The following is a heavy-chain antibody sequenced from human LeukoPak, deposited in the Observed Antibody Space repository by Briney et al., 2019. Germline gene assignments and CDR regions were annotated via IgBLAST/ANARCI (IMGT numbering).Heavy chain of an antibody. CDR1: GFTFYNYG. CDR2: ISHDGSNI. D-gene: IGHD2-21*01. J-gene: IGHJ5*02. CDR3: AKDPYRVVVATGNYLDP. V-gene: IGHV3-30*18. Sequence: GGALRLSCAASGFTFYNYGMHWVRQAPGKGLEWVAVISHDGSNIHYGDSVKGRFTISRDNSENTLYLQMNSLRVEDTAVYYCAKDPYRVVVATGNYLDPLGQGTLVTVSA.